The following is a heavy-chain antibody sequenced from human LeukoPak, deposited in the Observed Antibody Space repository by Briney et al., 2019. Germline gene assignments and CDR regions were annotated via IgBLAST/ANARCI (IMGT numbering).Heavy chain of an antibody. Sequence: PGGSLRLSCAASGFTFSSYAMSWVRQAPGKGLEWVSAISGSGGSTYYADSVKGRFTISRDNSKNTLYLQMNSLRAEDTAVYYCARDTGSGSYLIDYWGQGTLVTVSS. D-gene: IGHD1-26*01. CDR2: ISGSGGST. CDR3: ARDTGSGSYLIDY. J-gene: IGHJ4*02. V-gene: IGHV3-23*01. CDR1: GFTFSSYA.